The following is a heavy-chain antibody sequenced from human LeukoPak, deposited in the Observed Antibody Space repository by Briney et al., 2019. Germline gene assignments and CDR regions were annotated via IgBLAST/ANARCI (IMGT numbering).Heavy chain of an antibody. CDR1: GGSISSTNNY. Sequence: SETLSLTCTVSGGSISSTNNYWGWIRQPPGKGLEWIGSIFYSGSTNYNPSLKSRVTISVDVSKNQFSLKVSSVTATDTAVYYCARHLAIGDYFNYWGQGTLVTVSS. V-gene: IGHV4-39*01. CDR2: IFYSGST. D-gene: IGHD2-21*01. CDR3: ARHLAIGDYFNY. J-gene: IGHJ4*02.